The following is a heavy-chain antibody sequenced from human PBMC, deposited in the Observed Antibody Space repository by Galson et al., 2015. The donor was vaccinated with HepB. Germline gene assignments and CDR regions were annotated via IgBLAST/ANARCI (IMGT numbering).Heavy chain of an antibody. CDR1: GFTFSRCA. V-gene: IGHV3-23*01. CDR3: AKDYSTGWYDY. D-gene: IGHD6-19*01. J-gene: IGHJ4*02. CDR2: ISGSGGGT. Sequence: SLRLSCAASGFTFSRCAMSWVRQAPGKGLEWVSGISGSGGGTYYADSVKGRFTISRDNSKNTLYLQMNSLRAEDTAVYYCAKDYSTGWYDYWGQGTLVTVSS.